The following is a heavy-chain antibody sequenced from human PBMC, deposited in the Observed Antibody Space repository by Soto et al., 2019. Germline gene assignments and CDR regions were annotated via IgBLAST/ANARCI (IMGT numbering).Heavy chain of an antibody. Sequence: EVQLVESGGGLVKPGGSLRLSCAASGFTFSSYSMNWVRQAPGKGLEWVSSISSSSSYIYYADSVKGRFTISRDNAKNSLYLQMNSLRAEDTAVYYCARMGYVGAIYYYYGMDVWGQGTTVTVSS. D-gene: IGHD1-26*01. J-gene: IGHJ6*02. CDR1: GFTFSSYS. CDR2: ISSSSSYI. V-gene: IGHV3-21*01. CDR3: ARMGYVGAIYYYYGMDV.